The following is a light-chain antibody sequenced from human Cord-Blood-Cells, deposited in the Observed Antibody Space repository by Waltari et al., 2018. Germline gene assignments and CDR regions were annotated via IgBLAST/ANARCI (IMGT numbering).Light chain of an antibody. V-gene: IGKV3-11*01. J-gene: IGKJ2*01. CDR3: QQRSNWPRT. CDR1: QSVSSY. Sequence: EIVLTQSPATLSLSPGERATLSCRASQSVSSYLAWYQQKPGQAPRLLIYDASNRATXXXXXXSGXGXGTDFTLTISSLEPEDFAVYYCQQRSNWPRTFGQGTKLEIK. CDR2: DAS.